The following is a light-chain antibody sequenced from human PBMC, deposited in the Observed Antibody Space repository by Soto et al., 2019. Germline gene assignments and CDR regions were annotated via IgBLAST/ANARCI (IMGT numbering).Light chain of an antibody. J-gene: IGLJ2*01. Sequence: QSVLTQPASVSGSPGQSITISCTGTRSDVGSHNLVSWYQQHPGKAPKHIIYDVNEQPSGVSNRFSGSKSGNTASRPISGLHAEDEADYYCCSYAFSNTLLFGAGTKLPVL. CDR2: DVN. V-gene: IGLV2-23*02. CDR1: RSDVGSHNL. CDR3: CSYAFSNTLL.